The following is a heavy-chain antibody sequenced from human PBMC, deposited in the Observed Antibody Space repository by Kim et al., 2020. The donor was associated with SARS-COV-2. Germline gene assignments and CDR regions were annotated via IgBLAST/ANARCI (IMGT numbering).Heavy chain of an antibody. Sequence: PTYAQGVTGRFVLSLDTSVSTAYLQISSLKAEDTAVYYCARDLSGDYFDYWGQGTLVTVSS. CDR3: ARDLSGDYFDY. D-gene: IGHD3-10*01. CDR2: P. J-gene: IGHJ4*02. V-gene: IGHV7-4-1*02.